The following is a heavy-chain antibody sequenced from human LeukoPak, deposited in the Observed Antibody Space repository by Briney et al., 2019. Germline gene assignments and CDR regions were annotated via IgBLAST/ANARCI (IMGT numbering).Heavy chain of an antibody. CDR2: INHSGST. Sequence: SETLSLTCAVYGGSFSGYYWSWIRQPPGKGLEWIGEINHSGSTNYNPSLKSRVTVSVDTSKNQFSLKLSSVTAADTAVYYCARPRDYGSGTYYNDYWGQGTLVTVSS. CDR1: GGSFSGYY. J-gene: IGHJ4*02. D-gene: IGHD3-10*01. V-gene: IGHV4-34*01. CDR3: ARPRDYGSGTYYNDY.